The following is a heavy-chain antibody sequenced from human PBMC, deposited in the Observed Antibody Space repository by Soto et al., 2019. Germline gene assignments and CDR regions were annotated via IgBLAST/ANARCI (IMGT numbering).Heavy chain of an antibody. CDR3: ARLTYCSGGSCYLGHFDY. CDR1: GGSISSSNW. V-gene: IGHV4-4*02. J-gene: IGHJ4*02. D-gene: IGHD2-15*01. CDR2: IYHSGST. Sequence: GTLSLTCAVSGGSISSSNWWSWVRQPPGKGLEWIGEIYHSGSTNYNPSLKSRVTISVDESKNQFSLKLSSVTAADTAVYYCARLTYCSGGSCYLGHFDYWGQGTLVTVSS.